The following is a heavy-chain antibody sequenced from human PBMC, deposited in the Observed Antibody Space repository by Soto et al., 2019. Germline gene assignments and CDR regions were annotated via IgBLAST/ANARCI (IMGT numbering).Heavy chain of an antibody. V-gene: IGHV3-15*01. J-gene: IGHJ6*02. D-gene: IGHD3-16*01. CDR1: GITFTNAW. Sequence: GGSLRLSCATSGITFTNAWMGWVRQAPGKGLEWIGRLKSRRDGGASDFAAPVKGRVSISKDESKNTLHLQMNSLKTEDTAVYYCARTINFGLPGNGMDVWGQGTTVTVSS. CDR2: LKSRRDGGAS. CDR3: ARTINFGLPGNGMDV.